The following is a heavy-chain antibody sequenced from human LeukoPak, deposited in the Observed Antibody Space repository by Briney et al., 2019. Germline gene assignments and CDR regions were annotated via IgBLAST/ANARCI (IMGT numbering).Heavy chain of an antibody. D-gene: IGHD3-10*01. CDR3: ARDSITMVRGVPYYYYYMDV. J-gene: IGHJ6*03. Sequence: PGGSLRLSCAASGFTFSSYEMNWVRQAPGKGLEWVSYISSSGSTIYYADSVKGRFTISRDNAKNSLYLQMSSLRAEDTAVYYCARDSITMVRGVPYYYYYMDVWGKGTTVTVSS. CDR2: ISSSGSTI. V-gene: IGHV3-48*03. CDR1: GFTFSSYE.